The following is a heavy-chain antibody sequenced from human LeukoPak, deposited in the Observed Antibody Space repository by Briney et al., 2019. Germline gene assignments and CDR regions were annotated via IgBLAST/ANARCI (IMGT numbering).Heavy chain of an antibody. V-gene: IGHV3-30*04. J-gene: IGHJ4*02. Sequence: GGSLRLSCAASGFTFSSYAMHWVRQAPGKGLEWVAVISYDGSNKYYADSVKGRFTISRDNSKNTLYLQMSSLRADDTAVYYCAANYDFWSGDYFFAYWGQGTLVTVSS. D-gene: IGHD3-3*01. CDR1: GFTFSSYA. CDR3: AANYDFWSGDYFFAY. CDR2: ISYDGSNK.